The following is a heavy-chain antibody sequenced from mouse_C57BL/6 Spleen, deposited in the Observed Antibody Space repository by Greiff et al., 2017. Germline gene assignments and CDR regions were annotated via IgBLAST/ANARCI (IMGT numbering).Heavy chain of an antibody. D-gene: IGHD2-2*01. J-gene: IGHJ2*01. CDR3: AATDYGYDEDY. CDR1: GYTFTSYW. CDR2: IYPSDSDT. V-gene: IGHV1-61*01. Sequence: QVQLQQPGAELVRPGSSVKLSCKASGYTFTSYWMDWVKQRPGPGLERIGNIYPSDSDTHYNQKFKDKATLTVDTSSSPPYMQLSSLSSEDSAVYYCAATDYGYDEDYWGQGTTLTVSS.